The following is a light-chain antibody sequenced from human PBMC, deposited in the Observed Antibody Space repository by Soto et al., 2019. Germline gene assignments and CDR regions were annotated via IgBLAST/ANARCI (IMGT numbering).Light chain of an antibody. Sequence: QSVLTQPPSVSAAPGQRVTISCTGSSSNIGAGYDVHWYQQLPGTAPKLLVYTNSNRPSGVPDRFSGSKSGTSASLAITGLQAEDEADYYCQSYDSSLSGFVFGTGTKLTVL. CDR3: QSYDSSLSGFV. V-gene: IGLV1-40*01. J-gene: IGLJ1*01. CDR1: SSNIGAGYD. CDR2: TNS.